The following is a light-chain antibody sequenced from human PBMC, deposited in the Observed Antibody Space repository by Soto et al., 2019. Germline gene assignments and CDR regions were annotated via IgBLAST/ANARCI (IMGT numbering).Light chain of an antibody. V-gene: IGKV1-39*01. CDR3: QQSYSTLS. CDR1: QSISTY. CDR2: DAS. Sequence: DIQMTQSPSSLSASVGDRVTITCRASQSISTYLNWYQQKAGKVPKLLIYDASTLQSGVPSRFSGSGSGTEFTLTISSLQPEDFATYYCQQSYSTLSFGGGTKVDIK. J-gene: IGKJ4*01.